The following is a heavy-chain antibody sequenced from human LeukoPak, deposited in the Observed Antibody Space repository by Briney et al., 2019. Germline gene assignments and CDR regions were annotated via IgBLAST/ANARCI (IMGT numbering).Heavy chain of an antibody. J-gene: IGHJ4*02. V-gene: IGHV3-21*01. Sequence: GGTLSLSCAASGFTFSSYSLNWVRQAPGKGLEWVSSISHSGSPIYYADSMKGRFTISRDNAKNSVDLQMNSLRAEDTAVYYCARDMYGGYSDYWGQGTLVTVSS. CDR2: ISHSGSPI. CDR3: ARDMYGGYSDY. CDR1: GFTFSSYS. D-gene: IGHD2-21*01.